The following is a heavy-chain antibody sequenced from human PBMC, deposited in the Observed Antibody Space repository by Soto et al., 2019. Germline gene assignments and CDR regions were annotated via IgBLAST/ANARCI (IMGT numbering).Heavy chain of an antibody. J-gene: IGHJ4*02. D-gene: IGHD3-10*01. CDR2: IYYSGST. Sequence: SETLSLTSTVSGGSSSSSSYYWGWIRQPPGKGLEWIGSIYYSGSTYYNPSPKSRVTISVDASKNQFSLKLSSVTAADTAVYYCARVMNYYGSDGLDYWGQGTLVTVSS. CDR3: ARVMNYYGSDGLDY. CDR1: GGSSSSSSYY. V-gene: IGHV4-39*01.